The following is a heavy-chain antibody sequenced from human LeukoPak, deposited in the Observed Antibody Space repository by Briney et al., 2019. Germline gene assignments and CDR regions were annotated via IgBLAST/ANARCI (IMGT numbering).Heavy chain of an antibody. J-gene: IGHJ4*02. CDR3: ARDSSGATSAYYFDY. Sequence: GASVKVSCKASGYTFTGYYMHWVRQAPGQGLEWMGWINPNSGGTNYAQKFQGRVTMTRDTSISTAYMELSRLRSDDTAVYYCARDSSGATSAYYFDYLGQGTLVNVSS. V-gene: IGHV1-2*02. CDR1: GYTFTGYY. CDR2: INPNSGGT. D-gene: IGHD1-26*01.